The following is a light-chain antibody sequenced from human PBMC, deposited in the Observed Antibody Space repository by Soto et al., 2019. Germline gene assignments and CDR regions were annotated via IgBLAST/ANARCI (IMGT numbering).Light chain of an antibody. CDR1: SSNIGNNY. J-gene: IGLJ2*01. CDR3: GTWDSSLSAGV. Sequence: QSVLTQPPSVSAAPGQKVTISCSGFSSNIGNNYVSWYQQVSGTAPKLLIYENNKRPSGIPDRFSGSKSGTSATLDITGLQTGDEADYYCGTWDSSLSAGVFGGGTKLTVL. CDR2: ENN. V-gene: IGLV1-51*01.